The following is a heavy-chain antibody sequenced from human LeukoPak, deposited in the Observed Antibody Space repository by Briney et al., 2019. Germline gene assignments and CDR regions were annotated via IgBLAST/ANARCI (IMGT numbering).Heavy chain of an antibody. V-gene: IGHV1-18*01. D-gene: IGHD2-2*01. Sequence: VASVKVSCKASGYTFTNYGISWVPPAPGEGLEWMGWISAYNGNTRYAQKFQGRVTLTTDTSTSTAYLELRSLRSDDTAIYYCARDYSHYCSSTSCSFYFDYWGQGTLVTVSS. J-gene: IGHJ4*02. CDR3: ARDYSHYCSSTSCSFYFDY. CDR1: GYTFTNYG. CDR2: ISAYNGNT.